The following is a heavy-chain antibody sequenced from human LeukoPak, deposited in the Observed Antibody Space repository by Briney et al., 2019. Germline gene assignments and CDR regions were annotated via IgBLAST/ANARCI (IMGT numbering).Heavy chain of an antibody. J-gene: IGHJ4*02. Sequence: WASVKVSCKASGGTFSSYAISWVRQAPGQGLEWMGGIIPIFGTANYAQKFQGRVTITTDESTSTAYMELSSLRSEDTAVYFCARARSKSSSYDFDYWGQGTLVTVYS. CDR1: GGTFSSYA. CDR2: IIPIFGTA. CDR3: ARARSKSSSYDFDY. D-gene: IGHD6-6*01. V-gene: IGHV1-69*05.